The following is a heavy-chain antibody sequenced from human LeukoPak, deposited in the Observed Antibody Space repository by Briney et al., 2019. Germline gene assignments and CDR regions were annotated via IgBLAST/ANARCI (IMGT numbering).Heavy chain of an antibody. CDR2: IKQDGSER. V-gene: IGHV3-7*03. CDR3: ARDPYSSGLLTFDI. J-gene: IGHJ3*02. D-gene: IGHD6-19*01. Sequence: GGSLRLSCAASGFTFSSYWMSWVRQALGKGLEWVANIKQDGSERYYVDSVKGRFTISRDNAKNSLYLQMNSLRAEDTAVYYCARDPYSSGLLTFDIWGHGTMVTVSS. CDR1: GFTFSSYW.